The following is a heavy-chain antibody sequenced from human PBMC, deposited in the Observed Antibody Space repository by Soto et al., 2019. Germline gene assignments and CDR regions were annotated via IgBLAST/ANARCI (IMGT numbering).Heavy chain of an antibody. J-gene: IGHJ5*02. CDR3: ARVTSMVRGVIDNGFDP. CDR1: GGTFSSCA. Sequence: QVPLVQSGAEVKKPGSSVTVSCKASGGTFSSCAIHWVRQAPGQGLEWMGGIMPMYGPAKYAQRFQGRVTITADESTTTVYRELTSLTSQDTAVYYGARVTSMVRGVIDNGFDPWGHGTLVTVSS. D-gene: IGHD3-10*01. V-gene: IGHV1-69*01. CDR2: IMPMYGPA.